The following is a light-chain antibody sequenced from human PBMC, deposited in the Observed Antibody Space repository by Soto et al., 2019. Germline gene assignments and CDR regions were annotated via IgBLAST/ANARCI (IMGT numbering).Light chain of an antibody. CDR3: QEYDNWPPEGT. CDR2: GAS. CDR1: QSVSGN. J-gene: IGKJ1*01. V-gene: IGKV3-15*01. Sequence: EIVMTQSPATLSVSPGERVTLSCWASQSVSGNLAWYQQKPGQAPRLLIYGASTRGTGMPARFSGSGSGTEFTLTISSLQSEDFAVYYCQEYDNWPPEGTFGQGTKVDIK.